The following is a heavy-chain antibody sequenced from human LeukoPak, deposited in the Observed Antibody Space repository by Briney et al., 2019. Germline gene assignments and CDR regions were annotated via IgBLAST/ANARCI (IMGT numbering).Heavy chain of an antibody. CDR2: INNSGYT. CDR3: SRQVVGNDY. J-gene: IGHJ4*02. Sequence: SETLSLTCAVYGESSFSSYYWSGIRQTPGGALEWIGEINNSGYTNYNPSPKSRPTLPIGTSQKPLSLRLNSVTTTHTAVYYCSRQVVGNDYWGQGTLVTVSS. V-gene: IGHV4-34*01. CDR1: GESSFSSYY. D-gene: IGHD3-22*01.